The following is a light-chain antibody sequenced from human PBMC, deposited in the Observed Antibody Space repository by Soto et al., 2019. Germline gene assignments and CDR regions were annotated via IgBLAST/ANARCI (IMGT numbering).Light chain of an antibody. CDR2: ELS. CDR1: SSDIGGYNY. CDR3: SSYASSSII. V-gene: IGLV2-14*01. J-gene: IGLJ2*01. Sequence: QSALTQPASVSGSPGQSITISCTGTSSDIGGYNYVSWYQQHPGKAPKLIIYELSNRPSGVSHRFSGSKSGNTASLTISGLQAEDEADYFCSSYASSSIIFAGGTQLTVL.